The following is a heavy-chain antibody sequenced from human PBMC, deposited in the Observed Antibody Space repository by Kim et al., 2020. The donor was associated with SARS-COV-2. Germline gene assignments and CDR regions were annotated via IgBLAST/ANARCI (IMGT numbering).Heavy chain of an antibody. J-gene: IGHJ3*02. Sequence: NPPLRRRVTIPVDTSKNHFSLRLSSVTAADTAVYYCARDFSGSSVAPFDIWGQGTMVTVSS. D-gene: IGHD2-15*01. CDR3: ARDFSGSSVAPFDI. V-gene: IGHV4-59*01.